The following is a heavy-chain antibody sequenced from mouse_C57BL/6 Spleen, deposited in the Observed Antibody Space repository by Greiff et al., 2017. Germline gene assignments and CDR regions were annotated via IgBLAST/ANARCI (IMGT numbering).Heavy chain of an antibody. Sequence: VQLKQSGAELVKPGASVKLSCTASGFNIKDYYMHWVKQRPEQGLEWIGRIDPEDGETKYAPKFQGKATITADTSSNTAYLQLSSLTSEDTAVYYWASYYSNLYYFDYWGQGTTLTVSS. D-gene: IGHD2-5*01. CDR1: GFNIKDYY. CDR2: IDPEDGET. CDR3: ASYYSNLYYFDY. V-gene: IGHV14-2*01. J-gene: IGHJ2*01.